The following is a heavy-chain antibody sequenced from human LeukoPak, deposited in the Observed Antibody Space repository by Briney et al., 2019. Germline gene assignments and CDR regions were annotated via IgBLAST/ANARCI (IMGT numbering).Heavy chain of an antibody. CDR3: ARGLGYGSGNYYYGMDV. V-gene: IGHV3-64*01. CDR1: GFTFSNYA. CDR2: ISSDGGST. D-gene: IGHD3-10*01. Sequence: PGGSLTLSCAVSGFTFSNYAMHWVRQAPGKGLEYVSAISSDGGSTYYANSVKGRFTISRDNSKSTLYLQMGSLRAEDMAVYYCARGLGYGSGNYYYGMDVWGQGTMVTVSS. J-gene: IGHJ6*02.